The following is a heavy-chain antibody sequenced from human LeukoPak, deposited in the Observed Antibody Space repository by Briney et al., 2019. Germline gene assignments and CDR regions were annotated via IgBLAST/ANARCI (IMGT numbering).Heavy chain of an antibody. CDR2: IYTSGST. J-gene: IGHJ4*02. CDR1: GGSISSYY. Sequence: SETLSLTCTVSGGSISSYYWSWLRQPAGKGLEWIGRIYTSGSTNYNPSLKSRVTMSVDTSKNQFSLKLSSVTAADTAVYYCARDRYYGSGSYYMYWGQGTLVTVSS. D-gene: IGHD3-10*01. V-gene: IGHV4-4*07. CDR3: ARDRYYGSGSYYMY.